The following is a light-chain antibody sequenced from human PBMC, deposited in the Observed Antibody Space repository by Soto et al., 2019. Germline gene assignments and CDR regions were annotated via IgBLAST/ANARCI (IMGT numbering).Light chain of an antibody. J-gene: IGKJ1*01. CDR1: ESVSTN. V-gene: IGKV3-15*01. Sequence: EIVMTQSPVTLSVSPGERATLSCRASESVSTNLAWYQQKPGQAPRLLIYVASTRATGVPARFTGGGSGTEFTLTISSLQSEDFAVYYCHHFKHGPWTFGQGTKVEIK. CDR2: VAS. CDR3: HHFKHGPWT.